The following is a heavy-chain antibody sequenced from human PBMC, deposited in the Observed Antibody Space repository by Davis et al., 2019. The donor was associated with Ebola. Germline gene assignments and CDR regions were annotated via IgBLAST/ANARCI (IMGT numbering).Heavy chain of an antibody. V-gene: IGHV4-59*01. CDR3: ARGPTSGWSDFDY. CDR2: IYTGNT. CDR1: GASLNYDY. J-gene: IGHJ4*02. D-gene: IGHD6-19*01. Sequence: SETLSLTCTVSGASLNYDYWNWVRQPPGKGLEWIGLIYTGNTNYSPSLKGRVTISADKNQISLNLKSVTTADTAVYYCARGPTSGWSDFDYWGQGALVTVSS.